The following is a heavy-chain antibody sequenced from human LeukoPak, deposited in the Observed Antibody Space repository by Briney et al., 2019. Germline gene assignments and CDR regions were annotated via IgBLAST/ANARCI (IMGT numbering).Heavy chain of an antibody. CDR1: GYTFTSYD. J-gene: IGHJ5*02. CDR3: ARARSVYSSSSKPPNWFDP. V-gene: IGHV1-8*01. Sequence: ASVKVSCKASGYTFTSYDINWVRQATGQGLEWMGWMNPNSGNTGYAQKFQGRVTMTRNTSISTACMELSSLRSEDTAVYYCARARSVYSSSSKPPNWFDPWGQGTLVTVSS. D-gene: IGHD6-6*01. CDR2: MNPNSGNT.